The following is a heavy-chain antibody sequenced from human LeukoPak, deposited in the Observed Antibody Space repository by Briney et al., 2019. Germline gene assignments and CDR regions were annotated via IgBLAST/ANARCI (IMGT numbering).Heavy chain of an antibody. D-gene: IGHD5-18*01. J-gene: IGHJ4*02. CDR2: IRSKAEGGTT. Sequence: PGGSLRLSCTSSVFIFGDYAMSCVRQAPGKGLEGVGFIRSKAEGGTTEYAPSVKGRFTIPRDDSKSIAYLQINSLKTEDTALYYCTRNDVDIAMYFDYWGQGTLVTVPS. CDR3: TRNDVDIAMYFDY. CDR1: VFIFGDYA. V-gene: IGHV3-49*04.